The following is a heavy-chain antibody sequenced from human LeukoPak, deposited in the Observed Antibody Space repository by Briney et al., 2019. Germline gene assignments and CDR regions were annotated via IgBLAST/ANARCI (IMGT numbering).Heavy chain of an antibody. CDR3: AKFVGGPFDS. CDR2: IKQEGTEK. J-gene: IGHJ4*02. CDR1: GFTFSGYW. D-gene: IGHD3-16*01. V-gene: IGHV3-7*03. Sequence: PGGSLRLSCVASGFTFSGYWMSWVRQAPGKGLEWVANIKQEGTEKHYVDSVKGRLTISRDNARNSLYLQMNSLRAEDTALYYCAKFVGGPFDSWGQGTLVTVSS.